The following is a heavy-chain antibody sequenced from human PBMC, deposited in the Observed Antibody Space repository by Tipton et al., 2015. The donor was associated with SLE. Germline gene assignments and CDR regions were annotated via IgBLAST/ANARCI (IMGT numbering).Heavy chain of an antibody. CDR2: IYHSGNT. V-gene: IGHV4-4*02. CDR1: GGSITSSRW. Sequence: SLRLSCAVSGGSITSSRWWSWVRQPPGKGLEWIGEIYHSGNTNYNPSLKSRVTMSVDKSKNQFSLKLSSVTAADTAVYYCARGGLGVSYYYYMDVWGKGTTVTVSS. CDR3: ARGGLGVSYYYYMDV. D-gene: IGHD1-26*01. J-gene: IGHJ6*03.